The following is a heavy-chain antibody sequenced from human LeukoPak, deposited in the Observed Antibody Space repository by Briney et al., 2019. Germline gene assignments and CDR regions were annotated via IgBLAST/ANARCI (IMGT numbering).Heavy chain of an antibody. Sequence: PSETLSLTCAVYGGSFSGYYWSWVRQAPGKGLEWVSVIYSGGSTYYADSVKGRFTISRDNSKNTLYLQMNSLRAEDTAVYYCARDGPYGDRGDFDYWGQGTLVTVS. V-gene: IGHV3-66*01. D-gene: IGHD4-17*01. CDR3: ARDGPYGDRGDFDY. CDR2: IYSGGST. CDR1: GGSFSGYY. J-gene: IGHJ4*02.